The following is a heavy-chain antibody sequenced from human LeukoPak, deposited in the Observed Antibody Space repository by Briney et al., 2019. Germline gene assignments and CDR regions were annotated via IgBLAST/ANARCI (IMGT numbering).Heavy chain of an antibody. D-gene: IGHD2-15*01. CDR2: IYSGGST. Sequence: GGSLRLSCAASGFTVSTNFLTWVRQAPEKGLEWVSFIYSGGSTYYADSVKGRFTISRDNSKNTLYLQMNSPRAEDTAVYYCARYCSGGSCYDWGQGTLVTVPS. J-gene: IGHJ4*02. CDR3: ARYCSGGSCYD. V-gene: IGHV3-66*01. CDR1: GFTVSTNF.